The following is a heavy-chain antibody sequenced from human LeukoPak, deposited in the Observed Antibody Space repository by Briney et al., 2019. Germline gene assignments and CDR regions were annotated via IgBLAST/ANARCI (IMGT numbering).Heavy chain of an antibody. V-gene: IGHV4-31*03. CDR2: IYYSGST. D-gene: IGHD5-12*01. Sequence: PSETLSLTCTVSGGSISSGGYYWSWIRQHPGKGLEWIGYIYYSGSTYYNPSLKSRVTISVDTSKNQFSLELSSVTAADTAVYYCARTNSGYGFDYWGQGTLVTVSS. CDR3: ARTNSGYGFDY. CDR1: GGSISSGGYY. J-gene: IGHJ4*02.